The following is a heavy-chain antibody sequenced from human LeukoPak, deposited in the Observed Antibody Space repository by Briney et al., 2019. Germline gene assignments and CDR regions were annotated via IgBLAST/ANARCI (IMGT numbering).Heavy chain of an antibody. CDR1: GFTFSSYA. CDR2: ISHSGGST. V-gene: IGHV3-23*01. J-gene: IGHJ4*02. D-gene: IGHD3-9*01. Sequence: GGSLRLSCAAPGFTFSSYAMSWVRQAPGKGLEWVSAISHSGGSTYYADSVKGRFTISRDNSKNTLYLQMNSLRAEDTAVYYCAKDEFYDILTGHDYWGQGTLVTVSS. CDR3: AKDEFYDILTGHDY.